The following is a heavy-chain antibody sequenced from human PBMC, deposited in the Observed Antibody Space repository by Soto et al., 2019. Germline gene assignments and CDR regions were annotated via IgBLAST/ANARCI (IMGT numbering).Heavy chain of an antibody. CDR2: VSGTGGAT. CDR3: ATLPYCTNGVCYGPYYDMDV. D-gene: IGHD2-8*01. Sequence: GGSLRLSCAASGFTFSNYPMSWVRQAPGKGLEWVSSVSGTGGATYYADSVKGRFTISRDNSQNTVYLQMKSLTAEDTAVYYCATLPYCTNGVCYGPYYDMDVWGQGTTVTVSS. CDR1: GFTFSNYP. J-gene: IGHJ6*02. V-gene: IGHV3-23*01.